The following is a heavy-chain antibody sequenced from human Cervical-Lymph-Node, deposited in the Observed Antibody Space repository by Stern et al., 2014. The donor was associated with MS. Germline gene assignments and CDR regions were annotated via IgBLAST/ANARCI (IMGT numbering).Heavy chain of an antibody. Sequence: VQLVQSGGGLVKPGGSLRLSCAASGFTFSNHGMNWVRLAPGKGLEWVASTTKSDTYTHYADSVRGRFTISRDNAKNSLYLQMNSLRAEDTAVYYCARIFDNFFDNWGQGTLVTVSS. CDR1: GFTFSNHG. CDR3: ARIFDNFFDN. CDR2: TTKSDTYT. V-gene: IGHV3-21*01. D-gene: IGHD5-24*01. J-gene: IGHJ4*02.